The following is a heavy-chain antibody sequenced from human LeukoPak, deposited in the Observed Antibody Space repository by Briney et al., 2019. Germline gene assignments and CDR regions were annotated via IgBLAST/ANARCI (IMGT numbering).Heavy chain of an antibody. CDR3: ASQSGAAASSDY. CDR1: GGSFSGYY. V-gene: IGHV4-34*01. J-gene: IGHJ4*02. CDR2: INHSGST. Sequence: SETLSLTCAVYGGSFSGYYWSWIRQPSGKGLEWIGEINHSGSTNYNPSLKSRVTILVDTSKNQFSLKLSSVTAADTAVYYCASQSGAAASSDYWGQGTLVTVSS. D-gene: IGHD6-13*01.